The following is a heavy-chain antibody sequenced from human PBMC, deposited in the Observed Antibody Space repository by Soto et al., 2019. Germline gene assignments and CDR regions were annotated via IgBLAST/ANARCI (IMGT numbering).Heavy chain of an antibody. CDR3: ASGTPNTTMIVVVITTPAISYYYGMDV. J-gene: IGHJ6*02. CDR2: IIPIFGTA. Sequence: SVKVSCKASGGTFSSYAISWVRQAPGQGLEWMGGIIPIFGTASYAQKFQGRVTITADKSTSTAYMELSSLRSEDTAVYYCASGTPNTTMIVVVITTPAISYYYGMDVWGQGTTVTVSS. V-gene: IGHV1-69*06. CDR1: GGTFSSYA. D-gene: IGHD3-22*01.